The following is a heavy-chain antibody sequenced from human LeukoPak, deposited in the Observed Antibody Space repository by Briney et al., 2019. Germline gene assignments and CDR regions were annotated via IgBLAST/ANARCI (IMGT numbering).Heavy chain of an antibody. J-gene: IGHJ5*02. CDR2: VHPDTGYA. CDR3: ARGPRNGP. D-gene: IGHD1-1*01. V-gene: IGHV1-8*01. Sequence: ASVKVSCKTSGNPFTTYEINWVRQAAGQGLEWMGWVHPDTGYADYAQKFQGRVTMTSDTSISTAYMELSSLRSDDTAVYFCARGPRNGPWGQGTLVTVSS. CDR1: GNPFTTYE.